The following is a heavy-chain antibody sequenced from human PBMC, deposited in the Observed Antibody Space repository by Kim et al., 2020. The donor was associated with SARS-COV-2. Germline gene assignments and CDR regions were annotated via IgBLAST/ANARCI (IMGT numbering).Heavy chain of an antibody. CDR3: TTVYYGSGSYSFDY. V-gene: IGHV3-15*01. J-gene: IGHJ4*02. Sequence: GGSLRLSCAASGFTFSNVWMNWVRQAPGKGLEWVGRIKSKTDGGTTDYAAPVKGRFTFSRDDSKNTLYLQMNSLKTEDTAVYYCTTVYYGSGSYSFDYWGQGTLVTVSS. CDR2: IKSKTDGGTT. D-gene: IGHD3-10*01. CDR1: GFTFSNVW.